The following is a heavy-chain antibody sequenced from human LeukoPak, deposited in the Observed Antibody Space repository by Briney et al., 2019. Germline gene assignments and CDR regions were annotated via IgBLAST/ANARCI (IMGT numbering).Heavy chain of an antibody. D-gene: IGHD3-16*01. V-gene: IGHV1-18*01. Sequence: GASVKVSCKASGYSFNSYSINWVRQAPGQGLEWMGWINAYNGNTNYAQKVQGRVTMTTDTSTSTAYMELRSLTSDDTAVYYCARDGFRGPADYWGQGTLVTVSS. CDR2: INAYNGNT. J-gene: IGHJ4*02. CDR3: ARDGFRGPADY. CDR1: GYSFNSYS.